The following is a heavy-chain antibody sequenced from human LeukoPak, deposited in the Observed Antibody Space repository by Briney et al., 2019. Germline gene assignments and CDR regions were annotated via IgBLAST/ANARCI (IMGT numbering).Heavy chain of an antibody. CDR2: IRYDGSNK. J-gene: IGHJ4*02. V-gene: IGHV3-30*02. Sequence: PGGSLRLSCAASGFTFSSYGMHWVRQAPGKGLKWVAFIRYDGSNKYYADSVKGRFTISRDNSKNTLYLQMNSLRAEDTAVYYCAKDSSSGWYVDGNYYFDYWGQGTLVTVSS. CDR1: GFTFSSYG. D-gene: IGHD6-19*01. CDR3: AKDSSSGWYVDGNYYFDY.